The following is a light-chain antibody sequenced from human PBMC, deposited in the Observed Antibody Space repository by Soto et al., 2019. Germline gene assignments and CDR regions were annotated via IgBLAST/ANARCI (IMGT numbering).Light chain of an antibody. CDR2: DAS. CDR3: QQRSNWTT. V-gene: IGKV3-11*01. Sequence: EIVLTQSPATLSLSPGERAPLSCRASQSVSSYLAWYQQKPGQAPRLLIYDASNRATGIPARFSGSGSGTDFTLTISSLEPDDFAVYYCQQRSNWTTFGQGTKVEIK. J-gene: IGKJ1*01. CDR1: QSVSSY.